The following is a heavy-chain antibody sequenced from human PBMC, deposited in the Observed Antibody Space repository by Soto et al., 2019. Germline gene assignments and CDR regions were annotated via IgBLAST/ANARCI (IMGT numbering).Heavy chain of an antibody. Sequence: QVQLVQSGAEVKKPGSSVKVSCKASGGTFSSYAISWVRQAPGQGLEWMGGIIPIFGTANYAQKFQGRVTITADESTSTAYMELSSLRSEDTAVYYWARDGRYCSSTSCYTNWFDPWGQGTLVTVSS. CDR3: ARDGRYCSSTSCYTNWFDP. CDR1: GGTFSSYA. CDR2: IIPIFGTA. D-gene: IGHD2-2*02. J-gene: IGHJ5*02. V-gene: IGHV1-69*01.